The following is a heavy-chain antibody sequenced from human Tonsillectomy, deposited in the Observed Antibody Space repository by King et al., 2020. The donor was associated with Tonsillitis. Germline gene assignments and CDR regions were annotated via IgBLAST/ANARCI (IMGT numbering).Heavy chain of an antibody. Sequence: VQLVESGGIVVRPGGSLRLSCAASGFTFDDYGMSWVRQAPGKGLEWVSGINWNGGNTGYADSVKGRFTISRDNAKNSLYLQMNSLRAEDTALYYCAGNSELDGYYYYYYMDVWGKGTTVTVSS. CDR3: AGNSELDGYYYYYYMDV. V-gene: IGHV3-20*04. CDR2: INWNGGNT. J-gene: IGHJ6*03. D-gene: IGHD5-24*01. CDR1: GFTFDDYG.